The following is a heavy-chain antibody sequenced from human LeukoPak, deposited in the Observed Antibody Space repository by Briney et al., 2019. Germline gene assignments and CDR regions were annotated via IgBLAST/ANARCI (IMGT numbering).Heavy chain of an antibody. Sequence: GGSLRLSCAASGFTVSSNYMSWVRQAPGKGLEWVSVIYSGGSTYYADSVKGRFTISRDNSKNTLYLQMDSLRAEDTAVYYCARGQDGYSYGEYDYWGQGTLVTVSS. CDR3: ARGQDGYSYGEYDY. V-gene: IGHV3-53*01. J-gene: IGHJ4*02. CDR1: GFTVSSNY. CDR2: IYSGGST. D-gene: IGHD5-18*01.